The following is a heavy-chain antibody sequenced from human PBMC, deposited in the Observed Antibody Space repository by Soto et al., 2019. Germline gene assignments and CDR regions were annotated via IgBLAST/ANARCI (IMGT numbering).Heavy chain of an antibody. CDR2: IYYSGST. J-gene: IGHJ6*03. CDR3: ARHFNYMDV. V-gene: IGHV4-59*08. Sequence: PSETLCLTCTVSGGSISSYYWSWIRQPPGKGLEWIGYIYYSGSTNYNPSLKSRVTISVDTSKNQFSLKLSSVTAADTAVYYCARHFNYMDVWGKGTTVTVSS. CDR1: GGSISSYY.